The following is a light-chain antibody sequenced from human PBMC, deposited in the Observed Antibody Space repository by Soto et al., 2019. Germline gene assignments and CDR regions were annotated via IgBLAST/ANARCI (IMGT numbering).Light chain of an antibody. Sequence: IQMTQSPSTLSASVGDTVTITCRASQTISVSLAWYRQKPGKAPNLLIYDASTLQEGVPSRFSRSGSGTEFTLTVTRLQPDDFATYFCQQYDKYSTFGHGTKVDVK. CDR3: QQYDKYST. CDR2: DAS. J-gene: IGKJ1*01. V-gene: IGKV1-5*01. CDR1: QTISVS.